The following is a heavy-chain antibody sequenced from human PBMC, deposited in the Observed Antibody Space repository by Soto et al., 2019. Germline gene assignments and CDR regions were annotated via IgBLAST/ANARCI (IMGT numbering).Heavy chain of an antibody. J-gene: IGHJ4*02. CDR1: GGSISSSSYY. Sequence: SETLSLTCTVSGGSISSSSYYWGWIRQPPGKGLEWIGSIYYSGSTYYNPSLKSRVTISVDTSTTQFSLKLSSVTAADTAVYYCARHVDGDYDYWGQGTLVTVSS. CDR3: ARHVDGDYDY. D-gene: IGHD4-17*01. V-gene: IGHV4-39*01. CDR2: IYYSGST.